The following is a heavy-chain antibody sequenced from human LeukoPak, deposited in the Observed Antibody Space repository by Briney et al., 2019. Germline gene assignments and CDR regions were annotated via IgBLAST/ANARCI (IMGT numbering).Heavy chain of an antibody. Sequence: ASVKVSCKASGYTFTGYYMHWVRQAPGQGLEWMGWINPNSGGTNYAQKFQGRVTMTRDTSISTAYMELSRLRSDDTAVYYCAVLNYYDILTGYYNYYYYGMDVWGQGTTVTVSS. D-gene: IGHD3-9*01. CDR1: GYTFTGYY. CDR2: INPNSGGT. CDR3: AVLNYYDILTGYYNYYYYGMDV. V-gene: IGHV1-2*02. J-gene: IGHJ6*02.